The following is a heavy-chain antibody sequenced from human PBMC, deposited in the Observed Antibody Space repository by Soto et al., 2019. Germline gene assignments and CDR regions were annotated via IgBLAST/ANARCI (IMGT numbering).Heavy chain of an antibody. CDR3: AKDSSGWFEGWYYFDY. V-gene: IGHV3-9*01. Sequence: GGSLRLSCAASGFTFDDYAMHWVRQAPGKGLEWVSGISWNSGSIGYADSVKGRFTISRDNAKNSLYLQMNSLRAEDTALYYCAKDSSGWFEGWYYFDYWGQGTLVTVSS. D-gene: IGHD6-19*01. CDR1: GFTFDDYA. CDR2: ISWNSGSI. J-gene: IGHJ4*02.